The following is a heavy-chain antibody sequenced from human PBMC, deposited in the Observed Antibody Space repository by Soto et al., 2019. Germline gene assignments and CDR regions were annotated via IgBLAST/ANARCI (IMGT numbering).Heavy chain of an antibody. CDR3: ARATQVVPAASDAFDI. Sequence: GGSLRLSCEASGFTFSRFAMSWVRQAPGKGLEWVSTFSGPGGGTYYADSVKGRFTISRDNSKNTLYLQMNSLRAEDTAVYYCARATQVVPAASDAFDIWGQGTMVTVPS. V-gene: IGHV3-23*01. CDR2: FSGPGGGT. CDR1: GFTFSRFA. J-gene: IGHJ3*02. D-gene: IGHD2-2*01.